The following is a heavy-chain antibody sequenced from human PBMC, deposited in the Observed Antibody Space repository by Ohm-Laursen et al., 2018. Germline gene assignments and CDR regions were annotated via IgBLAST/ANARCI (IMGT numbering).Heavy chain of an antibody. CDR3: AKPTSPTDYFDSSSHYYGENLGD. J-gene: IGHJ4*02. Sequence: SLRLSCAAPGFTFRTYSMNWVRQSPGKGLEWLSYIDASGGTIYYADSVKGRLTISRDNAKNSLYLQMSGLRGEDTALYYCAKPTSPTDYFDSSSHYYGENLGDWGQGTLVTVSS. CDR1: GFTFRTYS. CDR2: IDASGGTI. V-gene: IGHV3-48*01. D-gene: IGHD3-22*01.